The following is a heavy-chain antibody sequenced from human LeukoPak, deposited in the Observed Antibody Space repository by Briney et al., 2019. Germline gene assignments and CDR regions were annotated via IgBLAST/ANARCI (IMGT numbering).Heavy chain of an antibody. J-gene: IGHJ4*02. CDR3: ARDRDYSSSCPDY. CDR2: ISSSGSTI. CDR1: GFTFSDYY. V-gene: IGHV3-11*01. D-gene: IGHD6-13*01. Sequence: GGSLRLSCAASGFTFSDYYMSWIRQAPGKGLEWVSYISSSGSTIYYADSVKGRLTISRDNAKNSLYLQMNSLRAEDTAVYYCARDRDYSSSCPDYWGQGTLVTVFS.